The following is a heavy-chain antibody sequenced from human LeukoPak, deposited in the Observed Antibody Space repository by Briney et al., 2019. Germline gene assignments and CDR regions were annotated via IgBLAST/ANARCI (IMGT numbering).Heavy chain of an antibody. CDR1: GDSINSLDL. J-gene: IGHJ4*02. CDR3: AGLVGRYSSGLYYYYFDY. CDR2: MYLSGTT. V-gene: IGHV4-4*02. Sequence: SETLFLTCTVSGDSINSLDLWSWVRQPPGKGLEWIGEMYLSGTTHSNPSVKSRVTISIDKSKNQFFLNLSSVAAADTAAYYCAGLVGRYSSGLYYYYFDYWGQGTLVTVSS. D-gene: IGHD3-22*01.